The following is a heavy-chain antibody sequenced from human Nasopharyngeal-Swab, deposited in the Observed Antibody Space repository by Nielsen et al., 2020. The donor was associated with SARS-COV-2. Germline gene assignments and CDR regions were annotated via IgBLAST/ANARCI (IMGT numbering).Heavy chain of an antibody. J-gene: IGHJ6*04. D-gene: IGHD3-10*01. CDR3: AKGSRGMDV. Sequence: GESLKISCAASGFTFRSYSMNWVRQAPGKGLEWVSYISSSSSTIYYADSVKGRFTISGDNVKNSLYLQMNSLRAEDTAVYYCAKGSRGMDVWGKGTTVTVST. V-gene: IGHV3-48*01. CDR2: ISSSSSTI. CDR1: GFTFRSYS.